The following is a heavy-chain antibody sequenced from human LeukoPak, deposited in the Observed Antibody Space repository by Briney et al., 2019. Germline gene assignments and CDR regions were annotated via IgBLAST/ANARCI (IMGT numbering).Heavy chain of an antibody. V-gene: IGHV3-7*01. CDR2: IKQDGSEK. CDR3: ARGKGYQLLPDWFDP. J-gene: IGHJ5*02. D-gene: IGHD2-2*01. CDR1: GFTFSSYW. Sequence: GGSLRLSCAASGFTFSSYWMSWLRQAPGKGLEWVAKIKQDGSEKYYVDSVKGRFTISRDNAKNSLYLQMNSLRAEDTAVYYCARGKGYQLLPDWFDPWGQGTLVTLSS.